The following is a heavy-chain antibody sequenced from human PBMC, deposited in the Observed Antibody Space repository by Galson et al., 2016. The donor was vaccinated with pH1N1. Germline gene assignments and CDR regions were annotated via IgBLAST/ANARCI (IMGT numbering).Heavy chain of an antibody. CDR3: ARRYYFDY. CDR1: GYSVTRYY. V-gene: IGHV1-46*01. CDR2: IDPSDRTT. Sequence: SVKVSCKASGYSVTRYYMHWVRQAPGQGLEWMGIIDPSDRTTTYSQKFQGRISLTRDTSTNSVHMELTTLRPDDSATYFCARRYYFDYWGQGTLVTVSS. J-gene: IGHJ4*02.